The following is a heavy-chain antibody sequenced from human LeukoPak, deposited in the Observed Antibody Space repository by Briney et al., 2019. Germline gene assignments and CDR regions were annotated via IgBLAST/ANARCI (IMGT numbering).Heavy chain of an antibody. Sequence: GGSLRLSCAASGFTFSGYWMSWLRQAPGKGLEWVANIKQDGGEKYYVDSVKGQFTISRDNAENSLYLQMNSLRAEDTAVYYCARDRGFGQADVWGKGTTVTVSS. V-gene: IGHV3-7*01. D-gene: IGHD3-10*01. CDR3: ARDRGFGQADV. J-gene: IGHJ6*04. CDR2: IKQDGGEK. CDR1: GFTFSGYW.